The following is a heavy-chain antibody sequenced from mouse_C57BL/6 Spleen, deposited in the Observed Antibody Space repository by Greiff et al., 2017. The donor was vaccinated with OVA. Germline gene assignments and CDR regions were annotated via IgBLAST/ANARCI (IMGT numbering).Heavy chain of an antibody. CDR1: GFNIKDDY. V-gene: IGHV14-4*01. D-gene: IGHD4-1*01. CDR3: TTFVLGRPYYFDY. Sequence: VHVKQSGAELVRPGASVKLSCTASGFNIKDDYMHWVKQRPEQGLEWIGWIDPENGDTEYASKFQGKATITADTSSNTAYLQLSSLTSEDTSVYYGTTFVLGRPYYFDYWGQGTTLTVSS. J-gene: IGHJ2*01. CDR2: IDPENGDT.